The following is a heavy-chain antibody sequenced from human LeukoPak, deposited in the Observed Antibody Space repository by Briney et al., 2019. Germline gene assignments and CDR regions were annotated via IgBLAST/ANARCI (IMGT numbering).Heavy chain of an antibody. V-gene: IGHV1-8*01. D-gene: IGHD1-1*01. Sequence: ASVKVSCKASGYTFTGYDVNWVRQATGQGLKWMGWMNPNSGNTGYAQKFQGRVTMTRDNSISTAYMELSNLGSEDTAVYYCAREKIGTTDMDVWGQGTTVTISS. CDR2: MNPNSGNT. J-gene: IGHJ6*02. CDR1: GYTFTGYD. CDR3: AREKIGTTDMDV.